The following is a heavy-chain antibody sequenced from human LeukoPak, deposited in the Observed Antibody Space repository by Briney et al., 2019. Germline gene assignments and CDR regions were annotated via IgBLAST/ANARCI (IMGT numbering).Heavy chain of an antibody. CDR1: GFTFSSYW. CDR2: VNGDGTST. V-gene: IGHV3-74*01. J-gene: IGHJ4*02. D-gene: IGHD2-2*01. Sequence: GSLRLFCATSGFTFSSYWMHCVRQVPGKGLVWVSRVNGDGTSTSYADSVQGRFTISTDNSKNTLYLYMKSLRGDYTAIYFCVRSCSSGSCYGYKDYWGQGTLVTVSS. CDR3: VRSCSSGSCYGYKDY.